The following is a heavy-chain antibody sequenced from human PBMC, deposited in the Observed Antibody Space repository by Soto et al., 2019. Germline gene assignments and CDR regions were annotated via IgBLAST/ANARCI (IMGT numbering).Heavy chain of an antibody. CDR3: AKDLVVVTSPDY. Sequence: PGGSLRLSCAASGFTFSSYAVSWVRQAPGKGLEWVSAISGSGGSTYYADSVKGRFTISRDNSKNTLYLQMNSLRAEDTAVYYCAKDLVVVTSPDYWGQGTLVTVSS. D-gene: IGHD3-22*01. J-gene: IGHJ4*02. CDR1: GFTFSSYA. CDR2: ISGSGGST. V-gene: IGHV3-23*01.